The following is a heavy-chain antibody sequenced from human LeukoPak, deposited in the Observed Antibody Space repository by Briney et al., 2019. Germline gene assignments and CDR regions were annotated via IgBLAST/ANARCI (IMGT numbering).Heavy chain of an antibody. CDR1: GFTFSSYA. J-gene: IGHJ4*02. CDR3: AKEWYYYDSSGYRQFDY. D-gene: IGHD3-22*01. V-gene: IGHV3-23*01. Sequence: TGGSLRLSCAASGFTFSSYAMSWVRQAPGKGLEWVSAISGSGGSTYYADSVKGRFTISRDNSKNTLYLQMNSLRAEDTAVYYCAKEWYYYDSSGYRQFDYWAREPWSPSPQ. CDR2: ISGSGGST.